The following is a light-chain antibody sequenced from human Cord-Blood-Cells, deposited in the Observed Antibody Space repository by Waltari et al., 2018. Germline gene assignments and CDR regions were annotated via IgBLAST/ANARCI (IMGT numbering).Light chain of an antibody. CDR3: QQRSNWAIT. V-gene: IGKV3-11*01. CDR1: KSVSSY. J-gene: IGKJ5*01. CDR2: DAS. Sequence: EIVLTQSPAPLSLSPGERANLSCRASKSVSSYLAWYQQKPGQAPRLLIYDASNRATGIPARFSGSGSGTDFTLTISSLEPEDFAVYYCQQRSNWAITFGQGTRLEIK.